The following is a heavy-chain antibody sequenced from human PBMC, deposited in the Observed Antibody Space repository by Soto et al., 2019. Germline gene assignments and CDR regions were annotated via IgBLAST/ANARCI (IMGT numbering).Heavy chain of an antibody. CDR1: GGSISSGGYY. J-gene: IGHJ4*02. D-gene: IGHD2-15*01. CDR3: ARDGVGYCSGGSCNVEGVAGTHGVTRTYYFDY. CDR2: IYYSGST. V-gene: IGHV4-31*03. Sequence: SETLSLTCTVSGGSISSGGYYWSWIRQHPGKGLEWIGYIYYSGSTYYNPSLKSRVTISVDTSKNQFSLKLSSVTAADTAGYYCARDGVGYCSGGSCNVEGVAGTHGVTRTYYFDYWGQGTLVTVSS.